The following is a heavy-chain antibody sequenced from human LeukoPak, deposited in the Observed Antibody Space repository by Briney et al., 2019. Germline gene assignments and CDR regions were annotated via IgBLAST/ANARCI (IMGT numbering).Heavy chain of an antibody. J-gene: IGHJ4*02. D-gene: IGHD3-3*01. CDR1: GGSISSSSYY. Sequence: SETLSLTCTVSGGSISSSSYYWGWIRQPPGKGPEWIGSIYYSGSTYYNPSLKSRVTISVDTSKNQFSLKLSSVTAADTAVYYCARLNQRASIMIFGVVIDDWDYWGQGTLVTVSS. CDR2: IYYSGST. V-gene: IGHV4-39*01. CDR3: ARLNQRASIMIFGVVIDDWDY.